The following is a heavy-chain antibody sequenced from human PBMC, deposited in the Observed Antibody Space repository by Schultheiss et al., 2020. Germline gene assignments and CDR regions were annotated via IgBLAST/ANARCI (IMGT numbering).Heavy chain of an antibody. V-gene: IGHV5-10-1*04. D-gene: IGHD6-19*01. CDR2: IDPSDSYT. CDR3: ARTVPGIKAFDI. CDR1: GYSFSTHW. Sequence: GESLKISCKGSGYSFSTHWIGWVRQMPGKGLEWMGKIDPSDSYTNYSPSFQGQVTISADKSLSTVYLQWSSLKASDTAMYYCARTVPGIKAFDIWGQGTMVTVSS. J-gene: IGHJ3*02.